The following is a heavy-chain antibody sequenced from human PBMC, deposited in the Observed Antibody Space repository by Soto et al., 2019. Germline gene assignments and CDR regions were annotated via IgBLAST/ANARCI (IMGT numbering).Heavy chain of an antibody. CDR2: INHSGST. Sequence: SETLSLTCAVYGGSFSGYYWSWIRQPPGKGLEWIGEINHSGSTNYNPSLKSRVTISVDTSKNQFSLKLSSVTAADTAVYYCARGRIVVVPAAIKNWFDPWGQGTLVT. J-gene: IGHJ5*02. CDR3: ARGRIVVVPAAIKNWFDP. V-gene: IGHV4-34*01. D-gene: IGHD2-2*01. CDR1: GGSFSGYY.